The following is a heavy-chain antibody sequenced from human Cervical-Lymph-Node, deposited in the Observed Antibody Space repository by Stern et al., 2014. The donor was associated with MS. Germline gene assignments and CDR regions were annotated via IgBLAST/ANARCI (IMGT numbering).Heavy chain of an antibody. CDR1: GGSISSSNW. Sequence: QVQLQESGPGLVKPSGTLSLTCAVSGGSISSSNWWSWVRQHPGKGLEWIGEIYLGGSPNYNLSLKSRVTISVDKSKNQFSLKLSSVTATDTAVYYCATVSGYYYPYYFDYWGQGTLVTVSS. D-gene: IGHD3-22*01. J-gene: IGHJ4*02. CDR3: ATVSGYYYPYYFDY. CDR2: IYLGGSP. V-gene: IGHV4-4*02.